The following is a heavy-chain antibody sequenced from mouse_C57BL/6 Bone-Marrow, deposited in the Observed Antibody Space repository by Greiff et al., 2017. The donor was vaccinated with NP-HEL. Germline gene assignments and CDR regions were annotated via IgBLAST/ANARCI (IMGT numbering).Heavy chain of an antibody. J-gene: IGHJ4*01. D-gene: IGHD2-4*01. CDR1: GYTFTSYW. CDR3: ARGIVAYYDYDGGYAMDY. Sequence: QVQLQQSGAELAKPGASVTLSCKASGYTFTSYWMHWVKQRPGQGLEWIGYINPSSGYTKYNQKFKDKATLTADKSSSTAYMQLSSLTYEDSAVYYCARGIVAYYDYDGGYAMDYWGQGTSVTVSS. CDR2: INPSSGYT. V-gene: IGHV1-7*01.